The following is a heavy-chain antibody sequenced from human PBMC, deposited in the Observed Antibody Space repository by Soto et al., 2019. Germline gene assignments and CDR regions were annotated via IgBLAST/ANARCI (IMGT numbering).Heavy chain of an antibody. CDR2: IDHSGGT. V-gene: IGHV4-34*01. J-gene: IGHJ4*02. Sequence: QVQLQQWGTKLSKPSETLSLTCAVYGGSFSGYYWSWIRQPPGKGLEWIGEIDHSGGTNYNPSLKSRVTLAVDPSNSQFSLKLGSVTAADTARYYCARGRLGGAANWGQGTLVIVSS. D-gene: IGHD3-16*01. CDR1: GGSFSGYY. CDR3: ARGRLGGAAN.